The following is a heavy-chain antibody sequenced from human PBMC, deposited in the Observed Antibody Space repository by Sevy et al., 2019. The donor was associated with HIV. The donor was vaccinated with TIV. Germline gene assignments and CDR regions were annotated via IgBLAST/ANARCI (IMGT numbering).Heavy chain of an antibody. CDR3: SRVNTYFDSSGYYYFDN. CDR2: IRSKAYGGAT. Sequence: GGSLRLSCTASGFTFGDYTMTWVRQAPGKGLEWVGFIRSKAYGGATEYASSVKGRFSISRDDSKNNAYLQMNSLKREDTAVYYCSRVNTYFDSSGYYYFDNWGRRTMVTVSS. V-gene: IGHV3-49*04. J-gene: IGHJ4*02. CDR1: GFTFGDYT. D-gene: IGHD3-22*01.